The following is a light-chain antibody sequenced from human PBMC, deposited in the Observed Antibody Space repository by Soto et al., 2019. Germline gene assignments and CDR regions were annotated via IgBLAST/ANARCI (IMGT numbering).Light chain of an antibody. V-gene: IGKV1-39*01. Sequence: DAQMTQSPSSLSASVGDRVTITCRASQSISSNLNWYQQKPGKAPKLLIYAASSLQSGVPSRFSGSGSGTDFTLTISSLQPEDFATYYCQQSYSTPRTLGQGTKVEIK. CDR2: AAS. CDR3: QQSYSTPRT. J-gene: IGKJ1*01. CDR1: QSISSN.